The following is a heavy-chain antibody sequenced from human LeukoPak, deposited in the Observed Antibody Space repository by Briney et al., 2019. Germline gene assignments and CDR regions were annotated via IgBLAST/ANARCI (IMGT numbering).Heavy chain of an antibody. V-gene: IGHV3-23*01. J-gene: IGHJ4*02. Sequence: GGSLRLSCAASGFTFSSYAMSWVRQAPGKGLEWVAAISGSGGSTYYADSVKGRFTISRDNSKTTLYLQMNSLRAEDTAVYYCAKDLNIAARNAYYFDYWGQGTLVTVSS. D-gene: IGHD6-6*01. CDR2: ISGSGGST. CDR3: AKDLNIAARNAYYFDY. CDR1: GFTFSSYA.